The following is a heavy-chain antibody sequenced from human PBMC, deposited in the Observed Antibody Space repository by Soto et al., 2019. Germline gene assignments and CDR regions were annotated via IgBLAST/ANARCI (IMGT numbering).Heavy chain of an antibody. D-gene: IGHD3-10*01. J-gene: IGHJ4*02. V-gene: IGHV1-18*01. CDR2: RSAYNGNT. CDR3: ASYPGTRSYY. CDR1: GYTFTSSG. Sequence: QVQLVQSGAEVKKPGASVKVSCKASGYTFTSSGSSWVCRAPGQGLEWMGWRSAYNGNTNYAQKLHVRVTMTTDTSTSQAYMELRSLRSDDTAVYYCASYPGTRSYYWCPGTLVTVSS.